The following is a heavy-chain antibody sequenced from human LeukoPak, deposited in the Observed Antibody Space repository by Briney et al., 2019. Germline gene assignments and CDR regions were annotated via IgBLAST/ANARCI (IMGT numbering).Heavy chain of an antibody. J-gene: IGHJ4*02. CDR1: GGTFSSYA. CDR3: ARDDYGDYVQYFDY. CDR2: IIPILGIA. Sequence: SVKVSCKASGGTFSSYAISWVRQAPGQGLEWMGRIIPILGIANYAQKFQGRVTITADKSTSTAYMELSSLRSEDTAVYYCARDDYGDYVQYFDYWGQGTLVTVSS. V-gene: IGHV1-69*04. D-gene: IGHD4-17*01.